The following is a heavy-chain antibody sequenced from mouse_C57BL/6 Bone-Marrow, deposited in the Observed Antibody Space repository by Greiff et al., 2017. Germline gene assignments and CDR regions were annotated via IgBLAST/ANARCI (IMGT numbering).Heavy chain of an antibody. J-gene: IGHJ4*01. CDR1: GFSLTSYG. V-gene: IGHV2-5*01. CDR3: AKKGKKLLGGAMDY. CDR2: IWRGGST. Sequence: VQLQESGPGLVQPSQSLSITCTVSGFSLTSYGVHWVRQSPGKGLEWLGVIWRGGSTDYNAAFMSRLGITKDNSKCQVFFKMNSLQADDTAIYYCAKKGKKLLGGAMDYWGQGTSVTVSS. D-gene: IGHD1-1*01.